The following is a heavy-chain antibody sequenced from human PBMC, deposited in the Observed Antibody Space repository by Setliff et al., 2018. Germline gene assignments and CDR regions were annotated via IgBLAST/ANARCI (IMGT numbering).Heavy chain of an antibody. V-gene: IGHV4-34*01. CDR2: INHSGST. CDR1: GGSFSGYY. CDR3: ARVRYVFWSGSIDY. Sequence: ASETLSLTCAVYGGSFSGYYWSWIRQPPGKGLEWIGEINHSGSTNYNPSLKSRVTISVDTSKNQFSLELSSVTAADTAVYHCARVRYVFWSGSIDYWGQGTLVTVSS. J-gene: IGHJ4*02. D-gene: IGHD3-3*01.